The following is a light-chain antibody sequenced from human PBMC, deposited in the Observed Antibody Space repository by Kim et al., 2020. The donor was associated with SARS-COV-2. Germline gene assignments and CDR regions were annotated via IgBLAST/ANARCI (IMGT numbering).Light chain of an antibody. CDR1: ETVSNK. Sequence: EIVMTQSPATLSVSPGERVTLSWRASETVSNKLAWYQQKPGQAPSLLIYDASSRAAGIPARFRGSGSGTEFTLTITSLQSEDSAVYYCQQFKDWPPLTFGGGTKVDIK. V-gene: IGKV3D-15*01. J-gene: IGKJ4*01. CDR3: QQFKDWPPLT. CDR2: DAS.